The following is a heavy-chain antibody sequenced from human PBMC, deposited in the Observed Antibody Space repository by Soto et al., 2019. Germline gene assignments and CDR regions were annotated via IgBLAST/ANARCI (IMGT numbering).Heavy chain of an antibody. CDR3: ARAAVVVAAPYFAY. D-gene: IGHD2-15*01. CDR2: IYYSGST. J-gene: IGHJ4*02. V-gene: IGHV4-61*01. CDR1: GGSVSSGSYY. Sequence: PSETLSLTCTVSGGSVSSGSYYWSWIRQPPGKGLEWIGYIYYSGSTNYNPSLKSRVTISVDTSKNQFSLKLSSVTAADTAVYYCARAAVVVAAPYFAYWGQGTLVPVSS.